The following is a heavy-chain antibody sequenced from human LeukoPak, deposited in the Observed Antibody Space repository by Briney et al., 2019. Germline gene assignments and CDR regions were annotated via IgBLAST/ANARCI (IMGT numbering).Heavy chain of an antibody. CDR1: GFTLSNYG. D-gene: IGHD1-1*01. V-gene: IGHV3-30*03. J-gene: IGHJ4*02. CDR2: ISKDGSKK. Sequence: GGSLRLSCAVSGFTLSNYGMVWARQAPGKGLEWVALISKDGSKKHYADSVKGRFTVSRDNSKNTLYLQMDSLSAEDTAVYYCATAGTGSYPRWGQGTLVTVSS. CDR3: ATAGTGSYPR.